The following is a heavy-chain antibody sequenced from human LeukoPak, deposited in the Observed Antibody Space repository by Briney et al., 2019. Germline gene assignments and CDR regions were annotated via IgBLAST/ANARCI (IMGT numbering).Heavy chain of an antibody. CDR2: IYYSGST. J-gene: IGHJ4*02. V-gene: IGHV4-39*01. CDR1: GGSISSSSYY. D-gene: IGHD3-22*01. Sequence: SETLSLTCTVSGGSISSSSYYWGWIRQPPGKGLEWIGSIYYSGSTYYNPSLKSRVTISVDTSKNQFSLKLSSVTAADTAVYYCARRDYYDSTTIYWGQGTLVTVSS. CDR3: ARRDYYDSTTIY.